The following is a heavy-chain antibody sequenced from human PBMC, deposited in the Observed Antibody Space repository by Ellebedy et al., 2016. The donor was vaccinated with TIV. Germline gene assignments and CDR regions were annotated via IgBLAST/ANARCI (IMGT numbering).Heavy chain of an antibody. Sequence: GESLKISCSASGFTFGEHAISWLRQAPGKGLEWIGLIRSKHDGRTKEYAASVKGRFSISTDDSKSIAYLQMNSLKTEDTAVYYCTRDSIIDYWGQGTLVTVSS. CDR2: IRSKHDGRTK. CDR1: GFTFGEHA. D-gene: IGHD2-2*01. V-gene: IGHV3-49*03. J-gene: IGHJ4*02. CDR3: TRDSIIDY.